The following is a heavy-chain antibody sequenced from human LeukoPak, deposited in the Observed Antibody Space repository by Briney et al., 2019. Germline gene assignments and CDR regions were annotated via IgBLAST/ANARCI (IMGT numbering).Heavy chain of an antibody. CDR2: IWYDGSNK. CDR3: ARPITSYYYYGMDV. CDR1: GFTVSSNY. V-gene: IGHV3-33*08. D-gene: IGHD3-10*01. Sequence: PGGSLRLSCAASGFTVSSNYMSWVRQAPGKGLEWVAVIWYDGSNKYYADSVKGRFTISRDNFKNTLYLQMNSLRAEDTAVYYCARPITSYYYYGMDVWGQGTTVTVSS. J-gene: IGHJ6*02.